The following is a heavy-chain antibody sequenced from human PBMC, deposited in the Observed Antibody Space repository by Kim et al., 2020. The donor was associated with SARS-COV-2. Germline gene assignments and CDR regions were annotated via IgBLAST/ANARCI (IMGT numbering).Heavy chain of an antibody. CDR1: GFTFSSYA. J-gene: IGHJ4*02. V-gene: IGHV3-23*01. CDR3: AKDRGDYDGSGGYDNVYY. CDR2: ISGSGGST. Sequence: GGSLRLSCAASGFTFSSYAMSWVRQAPGKGLEWVSAISGSGGSTYYADSVKGRFTISRDNSKNTLYLQMNSLRAEDTAVYYCAKDRGDYDGSGGYDNVYYWGQGTVGTVSS. D-gene: IGHD3-10*01.